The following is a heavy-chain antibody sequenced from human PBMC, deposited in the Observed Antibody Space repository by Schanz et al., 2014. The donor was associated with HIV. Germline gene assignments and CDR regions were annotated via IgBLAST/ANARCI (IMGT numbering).Heavy chain of an antibody. CDR2: IIPIIGTT. V-gene: IGHV1-69*06. J-gene: IGHJ4*02. Sequence: QVQLVQSGAEVKMPGSSVKVSCKASGGTFSNYAMTWVRQAPGQGLEWMAGIIPIIGTTNYAQKFQGRVTITADKSTSTVYMDLSSLRSEDTAVYYCARDTLGTVYCFDYWGQGTLITVSS. CDR3: ARDTLGTVYCFDY. D-gene: IGHD7-27*01. CDR1: GGTFSNYA.